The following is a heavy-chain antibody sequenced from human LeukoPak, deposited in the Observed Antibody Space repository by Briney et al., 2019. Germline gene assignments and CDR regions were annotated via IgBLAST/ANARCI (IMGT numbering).Heavy chain of an antibody. CDR1: GYTFINYD. CDR3: ARGAPAGSTYFMDV. J-gene: IGHJ6*03. V-gene: IGHV1-8*03. Sequence: GASVKVSCKASGYTFINYDINWVRQATGQGLEWMGWVNPNSGYTGYAQKFQGRVTITRNTSISTAYMELSSLRSEDTAVYYCARGAPAGSTYFMDVWGKGTTVTVSS. D-gene: IGHD6-13*01. CDR2: VNPNSGYT.